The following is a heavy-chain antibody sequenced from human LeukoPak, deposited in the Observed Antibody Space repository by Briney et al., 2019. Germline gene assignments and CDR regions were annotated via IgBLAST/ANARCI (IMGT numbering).Heavy chain of an antibody. Sequence: GGSLRLSCAASGFTFSSYAMSWVRQAPGKGLEWVSAISGSGGSTYYADSVKGRFTISRDNSKNTLYLQMNSLRAEDTAVYYCAKDSMRQYSSSWYTDPPFDYWGQGTLVTVST. V-gene: IGHV3-23*01. CDR2: ISGSGGST. J-gene: IGHJ4*02. CDR1: GFTFSSYA. D-gene: IGHD6-13*01. CDR3: AKDSMRQYSSSWYTDPPFDY.